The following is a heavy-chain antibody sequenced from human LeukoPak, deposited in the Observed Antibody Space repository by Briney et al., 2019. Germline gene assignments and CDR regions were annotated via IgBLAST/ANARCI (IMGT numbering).Heavy chain of an antibody. V-gene: IGHV3-7*05. Sequence: PGGSLRLSCAASGFTFSKYWMIWVRQAPGKGLEWVANIKQDGSDYRYADSVRDRFTISRDNAQTSLYLQMSSLRAEDTAVYYCARASDPWLQLTWGQGTLVTVSS. CDR1: GFTFSKYW. J-gene: IGHJ5*02. CDR2: IKQDGSDY. CDR3: ARASDPWLQLT. D-gene: IGHD5-24*01.